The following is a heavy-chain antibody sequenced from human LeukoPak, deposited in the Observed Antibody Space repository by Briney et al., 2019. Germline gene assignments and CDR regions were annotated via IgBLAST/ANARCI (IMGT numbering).Heavy chain of an antibody. CDR3: AREVTGY. V-gene: IGHV3-48*03. D-gene: IGHD4-11*01. CDR1: GFPFSSYD. J-gene: IGHJ4*02. CDR2: ISDTGRTT. Sequence: PGGSPRLSCAASGFPFSSYDMNWVRQTPGKGLEWVSYISDTGRTTYYAEYVKGRFTISRDNTKNSLYLQMNSLRAEDTAVYYCAREVTGYWGQGTLVTVSS.